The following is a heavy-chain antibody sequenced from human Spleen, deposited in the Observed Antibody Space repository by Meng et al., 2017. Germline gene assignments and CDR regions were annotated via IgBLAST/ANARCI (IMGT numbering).Heavy chain of an antibody. J-gene: IGHJ4*02. CDR2: IWYDGRNI. Sequence: GESLKISCAASGFTFSSYGMHWVRQAPGKGLEWVAVIWYDGRNIYYADSVKGRFTISRDNSKNTLYLEMNSVRAEDTAMYYCARSPIDKYDLSALPLDYWGQGTLVTVSS. V-gene: IGHV3-30*19. CDR1: GFTFSSYG. CDR3: ARSPIDKYDLSALPLDY. D-gene: IGHD3-16*01.